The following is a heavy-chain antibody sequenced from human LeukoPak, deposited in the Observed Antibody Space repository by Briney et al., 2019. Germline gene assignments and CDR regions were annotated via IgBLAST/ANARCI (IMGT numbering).Heavy chain of an antibody. Sequence: SETLSLTCTVSGGSISSYYWSWIRQPPGKGLEWIGYIYYSGSTNYNPSLKSRVTISVDTSKNQFSLKLSSVTAADTAVYYCAGHSSSWYGDFDYWGQGTLVTVSS. CDR1: GGSISSYY. D-gene: IGHD6-13*01. CDR3: AGHSSSWYGDFDY. J-gene: IGHJ4*02. V-gene: IGHV4-59*08. CDR2: IYYSGST.